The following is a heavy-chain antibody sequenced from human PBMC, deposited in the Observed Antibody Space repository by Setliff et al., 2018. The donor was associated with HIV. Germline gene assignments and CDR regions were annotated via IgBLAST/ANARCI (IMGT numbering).Heavy chain of an antibody. CDR1: GDSISRHN. CDR2: IFTSGTI. D-gene: IGHD3-3*01. V-gene: IGHV4-4*07. J-gene: IGHJ6*03. CDR3: ARATYVLHFLEWSPDSSLYHYYMDV. Sequence: SETLSLTCSVSGDSISRHNWSWIRRPAGKGLEWIGRIFTSGTINTNLSLRSRVTMSVDTSKNRIYLKMNSVTAADTAVYYCARATYVLHFLEWSPDSSLYHYYMDVWGKGTTVTVSS.